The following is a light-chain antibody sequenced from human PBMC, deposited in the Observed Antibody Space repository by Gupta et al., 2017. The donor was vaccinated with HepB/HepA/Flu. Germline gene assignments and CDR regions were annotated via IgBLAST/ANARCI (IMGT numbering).Light chain of an antibody. CDR1: QSVSSY. CDR2: DAS. Sequence: EIVLTQSPATLSLSPGERATLSCRASQSVSSYLAWYKQKPGQAPRLLIYDASNRATGIPARFSGSGSGKDXTLTISXREHEDFAVYYCQQRSNWPPGSFGXGTKLEIK. J-gene: IGKJ2*04. V-gene: IGKV3-11*01. CDR3: QQRSNWPPGS.